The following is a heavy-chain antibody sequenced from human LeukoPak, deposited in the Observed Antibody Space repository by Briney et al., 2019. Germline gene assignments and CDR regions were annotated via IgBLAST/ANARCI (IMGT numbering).Heavy chain of an antibody. CDR1: GYTFTAYA. CDR2: IIPSGAA. D-gene: IGHD5-24*01. J-gene: IGHJ4*02. Sequence: GASVKVSCKSSGYTFTAYAVHWVRQAPGQHLGWMGWIIPSGAATYAQRFQGRVTITRDTSMSTAYMDLNRLTCDDTAVYFCARGRNGDGFADFDYWGQGTLVTVSS. CDR3: ARGRNGDGFADFDY. V-gene: IGHV1-2*02.